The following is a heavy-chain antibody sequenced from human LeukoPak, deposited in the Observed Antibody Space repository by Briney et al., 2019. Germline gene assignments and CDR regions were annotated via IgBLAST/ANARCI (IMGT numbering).Heavy chain of an antibody. CDR2: IYSGGNT. J-gene: IGHJ4*02. V-gene: IGHV3-53*01. CDR3: ARRAGEYSHPYDY. CDR1: GYSFTSYW. D-gene: IGHD4-17*01. Sequence: GESLKISCKGSGYSFTSYWIGWVRQMPGKGLEWVSFIYSGGNTHYSDSVKGRFTISRDNSKNTLYLQMNSLRAEDTAVYYCARRAGEYSHPYDYWGQGTLVTVSS.